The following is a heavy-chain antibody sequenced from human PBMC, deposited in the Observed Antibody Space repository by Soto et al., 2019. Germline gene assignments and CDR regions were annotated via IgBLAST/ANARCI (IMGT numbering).Heavy chain of an antibody. CDR2: IIPIFGTA. Sequence: SVKVSCKASGGTFSSYAISWVRQAHGQGLEWMGGIIPIFGTANYAQKFQGRVTITADESTSTAYMELSSLRSEDTAVYYCARDCPRGYDFCDVLWGQGTLVTVSS. CDR1: GGTFSSYA. D-gene: IGHD3-3*01. CDR3: ARDCPRGYDFCDVL. V-gene: IGHV1-69*13. J-gene: IGHJ4*02.